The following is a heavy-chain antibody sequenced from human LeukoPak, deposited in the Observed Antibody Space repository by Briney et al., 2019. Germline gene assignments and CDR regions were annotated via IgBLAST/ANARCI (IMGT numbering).Heavy chain of an antibody. D-gene: IGHD3-9*01. J-gene: IGHJ4*02. CDR2: ISYDGSNK. V-gene: IGHV3-30*03. CDR1: GFTFSSYG. Sequence: PGRSLRLSCAASGFTFSSYGMHWVRQAPGKGLEWEAVISYDGSNKYYADSVKGRFTISRDNSKNTLYLQMNSLRAEDTAVYYCARDTMSYYDILTGYLDYWGQGTLVTVSS. CDR3: ARDTMSYYDILTGYLDY.